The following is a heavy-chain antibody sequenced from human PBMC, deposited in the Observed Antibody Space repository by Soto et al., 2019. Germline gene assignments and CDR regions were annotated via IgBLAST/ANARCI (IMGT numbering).Heavy chain of an antibody. CDR1: GGTFSSYA. CDR2: IIPIFGTA. D-gene: IGHD3-22*01. CDR3: ARERGNYYDSSGYSSGPYSFDY. Sequence: SVKVSCKASGGTFSSYAISWVRQAPGQGLEWMGGIIPIFGTANYAQKFQGRVTITADESTSTAYMELSSLRSEDTAVYYCARERGNYYDSSGYSSGPYSFDYWGQGTSVTVSS. J-gene: IGHJ4*02. V-gene: IGHV1-69*13.